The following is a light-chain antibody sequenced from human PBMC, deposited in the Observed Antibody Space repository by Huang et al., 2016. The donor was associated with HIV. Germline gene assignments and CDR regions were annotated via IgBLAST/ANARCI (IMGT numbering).Light chain of an antibody. V-gene: IGKV1-5*03. CDR2: KAS. J-gene: IGKJ2*01. CDR1: QNINNW. Sequence: DIQMTQSPPTLSASIGDKVTITYRASQNINNWLAWYQQKPGTAPRLLISKASSLQPEVPTRFSGSGSGAEFTLTISSLQPDDFATYYCQQYNGYPYTFGQGTRVDIK. CDR3: QQYNGYPYT.